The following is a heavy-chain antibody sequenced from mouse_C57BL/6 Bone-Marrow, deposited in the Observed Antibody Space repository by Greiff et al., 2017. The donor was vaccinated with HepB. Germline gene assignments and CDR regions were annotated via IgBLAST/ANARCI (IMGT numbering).Heavy chain of an antibody. V-gene: IGHV5-4*01. CDR3: AREIYYYSY. Sequence: EVMLVESGGGLVKPGGSLKLSCAASGFTFSSYAMSWVRQTPEKRLEWVATISDGGSYTYYPDNVKGRFTISRDNAKNNLYLQMSHLKSEDTAMYYCAREIYYYSYWGQGTLVTVSA. CDR2: ISDGGSYT. CDR1: GFTFSSYA. J-gene: IGHJ3*01. D-gene: IGHD1-1*01.